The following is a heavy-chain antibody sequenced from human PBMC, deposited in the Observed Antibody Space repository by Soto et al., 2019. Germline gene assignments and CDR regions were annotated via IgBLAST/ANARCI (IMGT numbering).Heavy chain of an antibody. J-gene: IGHJ3*02. CDR2: IKSKTDGGTT. CDR3: TTDLKTLYGSSSSCYENAFDI. CDR1: GFTFSNAW. V-gene: IGHV3-15*01. Sequence: EVQLVESGGGLVKPGGSLRLSCAASGFTFSNAWMSWVRQAPGKGLEWVGRIKSKTDGGTTDYAAPVEGRFTVSRDDSKNTLYLQMNSLKTEDTAFYYCTTDLKTLYGSSSSCYENAFDIWGQGTMVTVSS. D-gene: IGHD2-2*01.